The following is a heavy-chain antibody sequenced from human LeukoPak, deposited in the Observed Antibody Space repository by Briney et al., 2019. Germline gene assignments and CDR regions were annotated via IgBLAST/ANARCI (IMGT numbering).Heavy chain of an antibody. Sequence: GGSLRLSGAASGFTCDDYAMHWVRHAPGKGLEWVSGISWNSGSIGYADSVKGRFTISRDNAKNSLYLQMNSLRTEDTALYYCAKDSNYYGSGSYLGYWGQGTLVAVSS. V-gene: IGHV3-9*01. CDR3: AKDSNYYGSGSYLGY. CDR1: GFTCDDYA. CDR2: ISWNSGSI. J-gene: IGHJ4*02. D-gene: IGHD3-10*01.